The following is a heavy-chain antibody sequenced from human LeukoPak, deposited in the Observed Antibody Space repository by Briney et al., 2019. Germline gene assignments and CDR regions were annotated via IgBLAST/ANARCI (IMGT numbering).Heavy chain of an antibody. Sequence: SSETLSLTCAVYGRSFSGYYWTWIRQTPGKGLEWIGEINHSGITDYNPSLRSRVTISVDTSKNQFSLKLSSVTAADTAIYYCARAVIVVAAATQRNWFDPWGQGTLVTVSS. CDR2: INHSGIT. CDR3: ARAVIVVAAATQRNWFDP. CDR1: GRSFSGYY. J-gene: IGHJ5*02. V-gene: IGHV4-34*01. D-gene: IGHD2-15*01.